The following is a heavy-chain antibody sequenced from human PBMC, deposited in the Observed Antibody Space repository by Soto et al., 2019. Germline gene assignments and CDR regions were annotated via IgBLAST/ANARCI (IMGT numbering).Heavy chain of an antibody. CDR2: IYYSGST. V-gene: IGHV4-39*01. Sequence: SETLSLTXTVSGGSISSSSYYWGWIRQPPGKGLEWIGSIYYSGSTYYNPSLKSRVTISVDTSKNQFSLKLSSVTAADTAVYYCARRSLGYRSGGSCFQGDYYYGMDVWGQGTTVTVSS. J-gene: IGHJ6*02. CDR1: GGSISSSSYY. CDR3: ARRSLGYRSGGSCFQGDYYYGMDV. D-gene: IGHD2-15*01.